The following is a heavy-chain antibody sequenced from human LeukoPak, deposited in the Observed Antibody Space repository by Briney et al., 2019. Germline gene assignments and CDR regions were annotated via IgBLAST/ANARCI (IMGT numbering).Heavy chain of an antibody. CDR1: GFTFNTYS. CDR3: ARSLWPTVTNSAFDI. CDR2: FGTSPTY. J-gene: IGHJ3*02. Sequence: PGGSLRLSCAASGFTFNTYSLHWVRQAPGKGLQWVSSFGTSPTYADSMKGRFTVSRDNAKNSLYLQMNSLTAEDTAVYYCARSLWPTVTNSAFDIWGQGKMVTVSS. V-gene: IGHV3-21*01. D-gene: IGHD4-17*01.